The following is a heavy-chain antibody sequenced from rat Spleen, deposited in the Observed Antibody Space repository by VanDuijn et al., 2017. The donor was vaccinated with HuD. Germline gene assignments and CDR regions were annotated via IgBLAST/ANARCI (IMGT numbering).Heavy chain of an antibody. CDR3: ATGGTYSSGYEIWFAY. J-gene: IGHJ3*01. V-gene: IGHV3-1*01. D-gene: IGHD4-3*01. CDR1: GYSITSNY. CDR2: ISYSGST. Sequence: EVQLQESGPGLVKPSQSLSLTCSVTGYSITSNYWGWIRKFPGNKMEWIGHISYSGSTSYNPSLKSRISITRDTSKNQFFLQLNSVTAEDTATYYCATGGTYSSGYEIWFAYWGQGTLVTVSS.